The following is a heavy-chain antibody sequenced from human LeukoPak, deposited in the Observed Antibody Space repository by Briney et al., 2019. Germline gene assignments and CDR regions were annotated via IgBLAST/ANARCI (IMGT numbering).Heavy chain of an antibody. CDR2: ISSSSSTI. CDR1: GFTFSSYS. J-gene: IGHJ5*02. CDR3: ARDSPAAAAGTGFEGASFDP. D-gene: IGHD6-13*01. V-gene: IGHV3-48*01. Sequence: PGGSLRLSCAASGFTFSSYSMNWVRQAPGKGLEWVSYISSSSSTIYYADSVKGRFTISRDNAKNSLYLQMNSLRAEDTAVYYCARDSPAAAAGTGFEGASFDPWGQGTLVTVSP.